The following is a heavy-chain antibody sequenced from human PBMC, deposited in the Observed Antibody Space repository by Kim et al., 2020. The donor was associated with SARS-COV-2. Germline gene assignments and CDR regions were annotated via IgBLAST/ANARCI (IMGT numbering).Heavy chain of an antibody. D-gene: IGHD2-2*01. CDR3: STGGGQCSSTGCNVYYYY. CDR1: GFTVSSNY. V-gene: IGHV3-53*04. CDR2: INSGGST. J-gene: IGHJ6*03. Sequence: GGSLRLSCAASGFTVSSNYMSWVRQAPGKGLEWVSDINSGGSTYYADSVMGRLTISRHNSKNTPHFQMNSLRAEDTAAYYCSTGGGQCSSTGCNVYYYY.